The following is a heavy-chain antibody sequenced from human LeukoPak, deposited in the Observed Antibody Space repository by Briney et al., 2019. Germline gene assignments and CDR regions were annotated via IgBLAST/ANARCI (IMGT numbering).Heavy chain of an antibody. J-gene: IGHJ4*02. Sequence: SETLSLTCAVSGVSFNDYYWSWVRQTPGKGLEWIGEINHSGYTNDSPSLKSRVTLSIDTPGKQFSLNLRSVTVADTGIYYCTRMTTGHDYWGQGTLVTVSS. V-gene: IGHV4-34*01. CDR3: TRMTTGHDY. D-gene: IGHD4-17*01. CDR1: GVSFNDYY. CDR2: INHSGYT.